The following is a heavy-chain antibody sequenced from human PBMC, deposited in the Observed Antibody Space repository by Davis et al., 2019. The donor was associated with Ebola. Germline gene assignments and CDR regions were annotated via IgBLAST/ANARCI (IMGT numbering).Heavy chain of an antibody. CDR2: IIPILGIA. CDR3: ARGRRDIAMADYAY. J-gene: IGHJ4*02. Sequence: SVKVSCKASGGTFSSYAISWVRQAPGQGLEWMGRIIPILGIANYAQKFQGRVTITADKSTSTAYMELSSLRSEDTAVYYCARGRRDIAMADYAYWGQGTLVTISS. D-gene: IGHD5-18*01. V-gene: IGHV1-69*04. CDR1: GGTFSSYA.